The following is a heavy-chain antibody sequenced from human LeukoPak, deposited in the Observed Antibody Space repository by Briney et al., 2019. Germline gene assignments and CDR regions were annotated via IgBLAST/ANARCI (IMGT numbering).Heavy chain of an antibody. Sequence: GGSLRLSCAGSGFTVSSSYMSWVRQAPGKGLEWVSVIYSGGSTYYADSVKGRFTISRHNSKNTLYLQMNSLRAEDTAVYYCARLSNLKWLRNPDYFDYWGQGTLVTVSS. D-gene: IGHD5-12*01. CDR2: IYSGGST. V-gene: IGHV3-66*04. CDR1: GFTVSSSY. CDR3: ARLSNLKWLRNPDYFDY. J-gene: IGHJ4*02.